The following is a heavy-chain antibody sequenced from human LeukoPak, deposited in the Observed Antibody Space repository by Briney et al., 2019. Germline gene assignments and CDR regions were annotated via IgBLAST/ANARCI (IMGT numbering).Heavy chain of an antibody. CDR3: ARQYYSSGSCDF. CDR2: IYPYDSDT. J-gene: IGHJ4*02. V-gene: IGHV5-51*01. CDR1: GYGFASSA. D-gene: IGHD6-19*01. Sequence: RGEALKISWKASGYGFASSAIAWVRQMPGKGLEWGGVIYPYDSDTRYSPSFQGQVTISADRSISTAYLQWSSLKVSDTAIYYCARQYYSSGSCDFWGQGTLVTVSS.